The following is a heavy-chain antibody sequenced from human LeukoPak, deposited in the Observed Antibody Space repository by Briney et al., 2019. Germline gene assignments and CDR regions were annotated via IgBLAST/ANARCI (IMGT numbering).Heavy chain of an antibody. CDR1: GGSISSSSYY. J-gene: IGHJ4*02. CDR2: IYYSGST. CDR3: ARHSYDFWSGYWYYFDY. Sequence: SETLSLTCTVSGGSISSSSYYWGWIRQPPGKGLEWIGIIYYSGSTYYNPSLKSRVTISVDTSKNQFSLKLSSVTAADTAVYYCARHSYDFWSGYWYYFDYWGQGTLVTVSS. D-gene: IGHD3-3*01. V-gene: IGHV4-39*01.